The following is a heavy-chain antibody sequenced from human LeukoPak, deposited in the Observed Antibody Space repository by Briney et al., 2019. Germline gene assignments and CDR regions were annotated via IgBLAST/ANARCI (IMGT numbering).Heavy chain of an antibody. D-gene: IGHD6-13*01. J-gene: IGHJ4*02. CDR3: ARVGAAAGKSTFDY. Sequence: ASVKVSCKASGYTFSNYALIWVRQAPGQGLEYMGWLNANTGNPTYAQGFTGRIVFSLDTSVTTAYLQISSLEAGDTAFYYCARVGAAAGKSTFDYWGQGTLVTVSS. CDR1: GYTFSNYA. V-gene: IGHV7-4-1*02. CDR2: LNANTGNP.